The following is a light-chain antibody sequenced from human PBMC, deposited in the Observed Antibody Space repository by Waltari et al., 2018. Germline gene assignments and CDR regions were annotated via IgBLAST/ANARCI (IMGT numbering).Light chain of an antibody. CDR3: QQYGSSLPDT. V-gene: IGKV3-20*01. Sequence: EIVLTQSPGTLSLSPGERATLSCRASQSVSSSYLAWYQQKPGQAPRLLIYGASSRATGIPDWFSGSGSGTDFTLTISRLEPEDFAVYYCQQYGSSLPDTFGQGTKLEIK. CDR2: GAS. CDR1: QSVSSSY. J-gene: IGKJ2*01.